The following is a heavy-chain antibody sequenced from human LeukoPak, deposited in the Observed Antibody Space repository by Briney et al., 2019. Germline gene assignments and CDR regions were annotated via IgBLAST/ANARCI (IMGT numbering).Heavy chain of an antibody. D-gene: IGHD5/OR15-5a*01. J-gene: IGHJ4*02. CDR1: GFTFDSYA. CDR2: ISGSGLDT. V-gene: IGHV3-23*01. Sequence: GGSLRLSCAASGFTFDSYAVSWVRQAPGKGLEWVSAISGSGLDTYYADSVKGRFTVSRDNSKNTVYLQMNSLRAEDTAIYYCAREREGSTLNWGQGTLVTVPS. CDR3: AREREGSTLN.